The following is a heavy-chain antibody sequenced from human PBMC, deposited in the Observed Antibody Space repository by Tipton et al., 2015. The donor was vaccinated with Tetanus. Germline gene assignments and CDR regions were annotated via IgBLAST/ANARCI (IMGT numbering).Heavy chain of an antibody. CDR2: SWYDGTDK. Sequence: SLRLSCAASGFIFSSYGIYWVRQAPGKGLEWVAVSWYDGTDKYYADSVKGRFTISRDNSKNTLYLQMNSLRAGDTAVYYCAREADCSGGSCVAGNFDNWGQGTQVTVSS. CDR3: AREADCSGGSCVAGNFDN. CDR1: GFIFSSYG. J-gene: IGHJ4*02. V-gene: IGHV3-33*01. D-gene: IGHD2-15*01.